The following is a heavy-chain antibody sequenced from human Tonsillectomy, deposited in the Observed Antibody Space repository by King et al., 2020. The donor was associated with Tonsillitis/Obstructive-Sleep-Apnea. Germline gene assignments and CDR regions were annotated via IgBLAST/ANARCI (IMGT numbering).Heavy chain of an antibody. CDR3: ARGDDTSGYYYGSFDY. D-gene: IGHD3-22*01. J-gene: IGHJ4*02. Sequence: VQLVQSGAEVKKPGESLKISCKGSAYTFTDYLIGWVRQMPGKGLEWMGFIYPGDSDTRYSPSFQGQVTISADKSISTAYLQWSSLKASDTAIYYCARGDDTSGYYYGSFDYWGQGTLVTVSS. CDR2: IYPGDSDT. V-gene: IGHV5-51*03. CDR1: AYTFTDYL.